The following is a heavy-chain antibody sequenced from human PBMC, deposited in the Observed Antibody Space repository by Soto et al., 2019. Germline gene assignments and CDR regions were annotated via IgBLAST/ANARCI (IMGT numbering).Heavy chain of an antibody. Sequence: QGQLVQSGAEVKKPGASVKVSCKASGYTFTSYGISWVRQAPGQGLEWMGWISAYNGNTNYAQKVQGRVTMTTDTATSTAYMELRSLESDAMAVYYCARDSGNLGNWAYFFDYWGQGTLVTVSS. CDR3: ARDSGNLGNWAYFFDY. J-gene: IGHJ4*02. D-gene: IGHD7-27*01. CDR2: ISAYNGNT. V-gene: IGHV1-18*03. CDR1: GYTFTSYG.